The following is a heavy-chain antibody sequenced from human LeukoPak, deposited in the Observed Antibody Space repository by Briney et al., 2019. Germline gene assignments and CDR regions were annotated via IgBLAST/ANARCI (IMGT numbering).Heavy chain of an antibody. D-gene: IGHD3-3*01. V-gene: IGHV1-8*03. CDR2: MNPNSGNT. CDR1: GYTFTSYD. CDR3: ARTSSGRFLEWSNAFDI. J-gene: IGHJ3*02. Sequence: ASVKVSCKASGYTFTSYDINWVRQATGQGLEWMGWMNPNSGNTGYAQKFQGRVTITRNTSISTAYMELSSPRSEDTAVYYCARTSSGRFLEWSNAFDIWGQGTMVTVSS.